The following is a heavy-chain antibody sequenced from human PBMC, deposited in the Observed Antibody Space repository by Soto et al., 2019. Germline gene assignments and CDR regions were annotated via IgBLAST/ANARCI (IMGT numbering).Heavy chain of an antibody. J-gene: IGHJ4*02. Sequence: ASVKVSCKASGYTFTSYAMHWVRQAPGQRLEWMGWINAGNGNTKYSQKFQGRVTITRDTSASTAYMELSSLRSEDTAVYYCARGPPRSRPNRVYYFDYWGQGTRVTVSS. V-gene: IGHV1-3*01. CDR3: ARGPPRSRPNRVYYFDY. CDR1: GYTFTSYA. D-gene: IGHD6-13*01. CDR2: INAGNGNT.